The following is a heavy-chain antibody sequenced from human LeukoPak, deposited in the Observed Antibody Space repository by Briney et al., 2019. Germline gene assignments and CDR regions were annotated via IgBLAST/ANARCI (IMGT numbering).Heavy chain of an antibody. CDR3: ARTTSFTASGYDY. V-gene: IGHV1-8*03. D-gene: IGHD6-25*01. Sequence: ASVKVSCRASGYTFTTYHINWVRQATGQGLEWMGWMNPNSGDRGYAQKFQGRVTITTDTSIGTAYMELSSLRSEDTAVYFWARTTSFTASGYDYWGPGTLVTVSS. J-gene: IGHJ4*02. CDR1: GYTFTTYH. CDR2: MNPNSGDR.